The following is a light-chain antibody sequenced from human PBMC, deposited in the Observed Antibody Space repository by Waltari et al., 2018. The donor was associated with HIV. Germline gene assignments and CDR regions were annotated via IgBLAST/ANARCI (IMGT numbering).Light chain of an antibody. CDR1: QNIINY. CDR2: HAS. Sequence: DINMTQSPSYLSATVGDRVTITCRASQNIINYLNWYYQSPGKPPKLLIFHASALQDGVSSRFSGRGSGTEFTLSIAGLQPDDFGTYSCQQTFSPPRTFGPGT. V-gene: IGKV1-39*01. CDR3: QQTFSPPRT. J-gene: IGKJ3*01.